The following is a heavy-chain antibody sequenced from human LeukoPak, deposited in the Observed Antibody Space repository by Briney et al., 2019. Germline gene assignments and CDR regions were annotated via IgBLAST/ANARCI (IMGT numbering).Heavy chain of an antibody. D-gene: IGHD6-19*01. CDR1: GFTFSSYA. CDR2: ITSSGSST. Sequence: QPGGSLRLSCAASGFTFSSYAMSWVRQAPGKVLEWVSTITSSGSSTYYADSVKGRFTISKDKSKNTLYLQMNSLRAEDTALYYCAKTRIAVAGDYFDYWGQGTLVTVSS. CDR3: AKTRIAVAGDYFDY. V-gene: IGHV3-23*01. J-gene: IGHJ4*02.